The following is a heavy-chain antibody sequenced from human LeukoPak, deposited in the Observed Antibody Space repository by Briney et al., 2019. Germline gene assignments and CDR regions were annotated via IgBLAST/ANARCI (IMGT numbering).Heavy chain of an antibody. Sequence: PGGSLRLSCAASGFTFSDYYMSWIRQAPGKGLEWVSYISSSGSTIYYADSVKGRFTISRDNAKNSLYLQMNSLRAEDTAVYYCAGEGQLAAEYLQHWGQGTLVTVSS. D-gene: IGHD6-13*01. CDR3: AGEGQLAAEYLQH. CDR2: ISSSGSTI. CDR1: GFTFSDYY. J-gene: IGHJ1*01. V-gene: IGHV3-11*04.